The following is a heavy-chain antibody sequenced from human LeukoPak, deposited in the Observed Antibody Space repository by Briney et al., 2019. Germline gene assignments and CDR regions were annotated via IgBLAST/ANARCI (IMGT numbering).Heavy chain of an antibody. CDR3: ARATPGGLHGYSFDY. V-gene: IGHV1-8*02. Sequence: GASVKVSCKASGYTFKNYDINWVRQATGQGLEWMGWTNPNSGNTGFAQKFQDRVSMTRDTYINTAYMELTSLRSGDTAVYYCARATPGGLHGYSFDYWGQGTVVTVYS. J-gene: IGHJ4*02. CDR2: TNPNSGNT. CDR1: GYTFKNYD. D-gene: IGHD5-24*01.